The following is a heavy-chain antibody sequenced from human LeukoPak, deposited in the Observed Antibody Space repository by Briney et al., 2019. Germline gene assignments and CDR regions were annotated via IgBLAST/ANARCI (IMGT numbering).Heavy chain of an antibody. V-gene: IGHV3-9*01. Sequence: PGGSLRLSCAASGFTFTSYSMNWVRQAPGKGLEWVSGISWNSGSIGYADSVKGRFTISRDNAKNSLYLQMNSLRAEDTALYYCAKDASSGWTYGGNFDYWGQGTLVTVSP. J-gene: IGHJ4*02. CDR1: GFTFTSYS. CDR2: ISWNSGSI. CDR3: AKDASSGWTYGGNFDY. D-gene: IGHD6-19*01.